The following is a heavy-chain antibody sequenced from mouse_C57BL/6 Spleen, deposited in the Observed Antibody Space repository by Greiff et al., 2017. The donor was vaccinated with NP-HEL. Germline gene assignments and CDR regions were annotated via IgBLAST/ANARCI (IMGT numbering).Heavy chain of an antibody. CDR2: IHPNSGRT. Sequence: QVQLQQPGAELVKPGASVKLSCKASGYTFTSYWMHWVKQRPGQGLEWIGMIHPNSGRTNYNEKFKSKATLTVDKSSSTAYMQLSSLTSEDSAVYYCASGEGYAMDYWGQGTSVTVSA. V-gene: IGHV1-64*01. CDR3: ASGEGYAMDY. J-gene: IGHJ4*01. CDR1: GYTFTSYW.